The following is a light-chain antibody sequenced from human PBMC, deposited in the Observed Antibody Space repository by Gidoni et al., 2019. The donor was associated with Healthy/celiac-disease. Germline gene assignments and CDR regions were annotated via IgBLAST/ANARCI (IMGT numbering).Light chain of an antibody. Sequence: EIVLTQSPATLSLSPGERATLSCRASQSVSSYLAWYPQKPGQAPRLLIYAASHRATGIPARFSGSGSGTDFTLTISSLAPEDFAVYYCQQRSNWPPIPFXQXTRLEIK. V-gene: IGKV3-11*01. J-gene: IGKJ5*01. CDR1: QSVSSY. CDR2: AAS. CDR3: QQRSNWPPIP.